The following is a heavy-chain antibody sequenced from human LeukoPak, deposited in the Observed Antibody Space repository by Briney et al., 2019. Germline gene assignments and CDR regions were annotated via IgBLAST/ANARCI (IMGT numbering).Heavy chain of an antibody. CDR3: ARGEGCYGSGSYPIWDY. Sequence: SGTLSLTCMVSGGSLSRYYWSWVRPPPGKGLEGVGDIYFIGSTKYNPSLMSRVTISVDTSKNQFSLKLSSVAAADTAVYYWARGEGCYGSGSYPIWDYWGQGTLVTVSS. CDR1: GGSLSRYY. D-gene: IGHD3-10*01. J-gene: IGHJ4*01. V-gene: IGHV4-59*01. CDR2: IYFIGST.